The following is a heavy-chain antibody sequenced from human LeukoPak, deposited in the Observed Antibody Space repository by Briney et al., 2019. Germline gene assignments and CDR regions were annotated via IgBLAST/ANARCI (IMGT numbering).Heavy chain of an antibody. CDR3: AKGPLLWD. CDR1: GFPFSSSA. Sequence: PGGSLRLSCAASGFPFSSSAMSWVRQAPGKGLEWVSSISGSGGSTYYADSVKGRFTISRDNSQNTLYLQMNSLRAEDTAVYYCAKGPLLWDWGQGTLVTVSS. CDR2: ISGSGGST. J-gene: IGHJ4*02. D-gene: IGHD2/OR15-2a*01. V-gene: IGHV3-23*01.